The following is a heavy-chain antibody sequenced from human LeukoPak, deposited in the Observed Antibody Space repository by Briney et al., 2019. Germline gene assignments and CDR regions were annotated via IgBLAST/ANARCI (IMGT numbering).Heavy chain of an antibody. V-gene: IGHV3-7*04. J-gene: IGHJ3*01. Sequence: PGGSLRLSCAVSGFTFNSYWMSWVRQAPGKGLEWVANIKPDGSEKYCIDSVKGRFTVSRDNAKNSLYLQMNSLRAGDTAVYYCARGDFWSGDYTDAFDVWGQGAMVTVSS. D-gene: IGHD3-3*01. CDR3: ARGDFWSGDYTDAFDV. CDR1: GFTFNSYW. CDR2: IKPDGSEK.